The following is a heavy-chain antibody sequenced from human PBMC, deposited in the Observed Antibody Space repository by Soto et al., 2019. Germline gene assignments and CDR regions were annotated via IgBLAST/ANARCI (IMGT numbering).Heavy chain of an antibody. CDR1: GFTFSSYG. V-gene: IGHV3-30*18. Sequence: QVQLVESGGGVVQPGRSLRLSCAASGFTFSSYGIHWVRQAPGKGLERVAVISYDGSIKYNADSVTGRFTISRDNSKNTLYLQMNSLRAEDTAVYYCAKDDNWNEYYYGMDVWGQGTTVTVSS. CDR2: ISYDGSIK. D-gene: IGHD1-20*01. CDR3: AKDDNWNEYYYGMDV. J-gene: IGHJ6*02.